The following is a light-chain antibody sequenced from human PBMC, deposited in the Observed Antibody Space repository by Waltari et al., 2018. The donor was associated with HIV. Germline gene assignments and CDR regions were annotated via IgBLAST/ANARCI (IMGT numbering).Light chain of an antibody. Sequence: DIQMTQSPSSLSASVGDRVTITCRSSQSVSSYLNWYQQKPVKVPKVLVYAASTLQRGVPSRFSGSGSGTDFTLTISSLQPEDFATYYCQQTYNPPLTFGGGTRVEIK. CDR2: AAS. CDR3: QQTYNPPLT. J-gene: IGKJ4*01. V-gene: IGKV1-39*01. CDR1: QSVSSY.